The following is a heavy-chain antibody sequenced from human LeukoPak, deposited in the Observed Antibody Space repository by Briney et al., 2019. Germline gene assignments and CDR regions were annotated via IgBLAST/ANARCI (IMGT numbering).Heavy chain of an antibody. CDR3: ARDLYYFDSSGYYASDL. J-gene: IGHJ5*02. D-gene: IGHD3-22*01. CDR2: IKQDGSEK. CDR1: GFTFSDYW. Sequence: GGSLRLSCAASGFTFSDYWMSWVRQAPGKGLEWVANIKQDGSEKHYVGSLRGRFTISRDNAKSSLDLQMNSLRAEDTAVYFCARDLYYFDSSGYYASDLWGQGTLVTVSS. V-gene: IGHV3-7*01.